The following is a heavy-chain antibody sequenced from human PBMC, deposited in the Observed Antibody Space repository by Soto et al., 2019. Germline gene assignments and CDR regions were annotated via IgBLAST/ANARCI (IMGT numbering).Heavy chain of an antibody. CDR1: GFTFSSYS. J-gene: IGHJ4*02. V-gene: IGHV3-21*04. CDR2: ISSSSSYI. D-gene: IGHD3-3*01. Sequence: GGSLRLSCAASGFTFSSYSMNWVRQAPGKGLEWVSSISSSSSYIYYADSVKGRFTISRDNAKNTLYLQMDSLRAEDTAVYYCAKVQDPISEYYDFWSGSYYFAYWGQGTLVTVSS. CDR3: AKVQDPISEYYDFWSGSYYFAY.